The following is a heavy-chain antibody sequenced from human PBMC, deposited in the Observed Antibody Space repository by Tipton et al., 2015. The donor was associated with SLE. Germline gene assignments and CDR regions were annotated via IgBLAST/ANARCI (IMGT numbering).Heavy chain of an antibody. Sequence: TLSLTCAVYGGSISAYYWSWIRQPAGKGLEWIGRIYTSGSTNYNPSLKSRVTMSVDTSKNQFSLKLTSVTAADTAVYYCARDRNPIYYFYGMDVWGRGTTVTVSS. D-gene: IGHD1-14*01. CDR2: IYTSGST. J-gene: IGHJ6*02. CDR1: GGSISAYY. V-gene: IGHV4-4*07. CDR3: ARDRNPIYYFYGMDV.